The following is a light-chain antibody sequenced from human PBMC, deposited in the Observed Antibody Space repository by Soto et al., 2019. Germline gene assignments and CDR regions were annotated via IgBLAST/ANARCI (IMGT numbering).Light chain of an antibody. Sequence: NVLTQSPGTLSLSPGEKTNLSCRASQSVSSTYLAWYQQKPGQAPRLLIYGASSRATGIPDRFSGGGSGTDFTLTISRVEPEDFAVYYCQQCGSSPWTFGQGTKVDIK. J-gene: IGKJ1*01. CDR3: QQCGSSPWT. V-gene: IGKV3-20*01. CDR1: QSVSSTY. CDR2: GAS.